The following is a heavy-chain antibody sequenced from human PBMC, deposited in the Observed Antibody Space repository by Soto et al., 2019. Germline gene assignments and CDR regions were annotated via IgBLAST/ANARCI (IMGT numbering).Heavy chain of an antibody. CDR1: GYTISSDG. CDR2: INPNNGNT. Sequence: ASVKVSCKTSGYTISSDGISWVRQAPGQGLEWMGWINPNNGNTNYARKFQGRITMTTDTSTSTAYMELRSLRSDDTAVYYCARDVRALDAFDIWGQGTMVTVS. CDR3: ARDVRALDAFDI. J-gene: IGHJ3*02. V-gene: IGHV1-18*01.